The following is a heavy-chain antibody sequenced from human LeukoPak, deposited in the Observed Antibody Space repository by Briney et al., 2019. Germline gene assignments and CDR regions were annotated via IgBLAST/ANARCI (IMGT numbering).Heavy chain of an antibody. V-gene: IGHV4-59*01. CDR3: ARAWFGESAYTFDY. CDR1: GGSISSYY. J-gene: IGHJ4*02. Sequence: SETLSLTCTVSGGSISSYYWSWIRQPPGKGLEWIGYIYYSGSTNYNPSLKSRVTISVDTPRNQFSLNLSSVTAADTAVYYCARAWFGESAYTFDYWGQGTLVTVSS. D-gene: IGHD3-10*01. CDR2: IYYSGST.